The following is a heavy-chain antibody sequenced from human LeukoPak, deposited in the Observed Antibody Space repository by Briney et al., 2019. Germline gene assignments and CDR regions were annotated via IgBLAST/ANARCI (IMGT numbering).Heavy chain of an antibody. V-gene: IGHV3-30*18. D-gene: IGHD2-21*01. CDR1: GFIFSSYG. J-gene: IGHJ4*02. Sequence: PGGSLRLSCTASGFIFSSYGMPWVRQAPGKGLEWVAVISHDGINKHYADSVKGRFTISRDNSKSTLYLQMNSLRAEDTAVYYCAKDDSNLPFDYWGQGTLVTVSS. CDR3: AKDDSNLPFDY. CDR2: ISHDGINK.